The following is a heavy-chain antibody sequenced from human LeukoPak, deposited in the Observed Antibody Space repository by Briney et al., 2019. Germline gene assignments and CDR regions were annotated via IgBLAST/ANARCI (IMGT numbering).Heavy chain of an antibody. J-gene: IGHJ4*02. D-gene: IGHD4-23*01. CDR2: ISTYYGNT. CDR1: GYTFTSYG. CDR3: ARDLGGRTVVTTDF. V-gene: IGHV1-18*01. Sequence: GASVKVSCKASGYTFTSYGISWVRQAPGQGLGWMGWISTYYGNTNYAQKLQGRVTMTTDTSTSTAYMELRSLRSDDTAVYYCARDLGGRTVVTTDFWGQGTLVTVSS.